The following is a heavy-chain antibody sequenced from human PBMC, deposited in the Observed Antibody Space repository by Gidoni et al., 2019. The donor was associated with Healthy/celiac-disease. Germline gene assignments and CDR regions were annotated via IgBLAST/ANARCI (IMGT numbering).Heavy chain of an antibody. Sequence: QVQLVESGGGVVQPGRSLRLSCAASGFTFSSYGMHWVRQAPGKGLEWVAVIWYDGSNKYYADSVKGRFTISRDNSKNTLYLQMNSLRAEDTAVYYCARSYYDSSGYPRGCDCWGQGTLVTVSS. J-gene: IGHJ4*02. V-gene: IGHV3-33*01. D-gene: IGHD3-22*01. CDR1: GFTFSSYG. CDR2: IWYDGSNK. CDR3: ARSYYDSSGYPRGCDC.